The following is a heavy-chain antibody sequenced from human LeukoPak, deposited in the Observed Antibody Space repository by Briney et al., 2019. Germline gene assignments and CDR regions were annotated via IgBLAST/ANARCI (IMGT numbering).Heavy chain of an antibody. CDR2: IYYSGST. CDR1: GDSITTSSYY. Sequence: ETLSLTCTVSGDSITTSSYYWGWIRQPPGKGLEWIGNIYYSGSTYYNPSLKSRVTISVDTSKNQFSLWLSSVTAADTAVYYCARLETYDSTLDYWGQGTLVTVSS. D-gene: IGHD3-22*01. CDR3: ARLETYDSTLDY. V-gene: IGHV4-39*01. J-gene: IGHJ4*02.